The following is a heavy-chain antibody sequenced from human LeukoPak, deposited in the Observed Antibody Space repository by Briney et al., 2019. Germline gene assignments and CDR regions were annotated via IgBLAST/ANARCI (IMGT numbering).Heavy chain of an antibody. CDR1: GCTFTGNY. J-gene: IGHJ3*02. Sequence: ASVKVSCKASGCTFTGNYMNWVRQAPGQGLEWMGRINPNTGGTNYAQNFQGSVTMTRDTSITTVYMELSRLRSDDTAVYYCARVGDGLNDGFDIWGQGTMVTVCS. D-gene: IGHD5-24*01. V-gene: IGHV1-2*06. CDR3: ARVGDGLNDGFDI. CDR2: INPNTGGT.